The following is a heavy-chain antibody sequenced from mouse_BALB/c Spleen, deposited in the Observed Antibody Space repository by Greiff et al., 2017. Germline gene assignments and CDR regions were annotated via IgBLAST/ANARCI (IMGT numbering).Heavy chain of an antibody. CDR2: ISSGGSYT. V-gene: IGHV5-6*01. J-gene: IGHJ4*01. CDR3: ARRGTTVGYAMDY. Sequence: EVQLQESGGDLVKPGGSLKLSCAASGFTFSSYGMSWVRQTPDKRLEWVATISSGGSYTYYPDSVKGRFTISRDNAKNTLYLQMSSLKSEDTAMYYCARRGTTVGYAMDYWGQGTSVTVSS. D-gene: IGHD1-1*01. CDR1: GFTFSSYG.